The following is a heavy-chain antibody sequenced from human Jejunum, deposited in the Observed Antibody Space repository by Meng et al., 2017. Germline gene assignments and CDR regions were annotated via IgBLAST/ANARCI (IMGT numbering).Heavy chain of an antibody. J-gene: IGHJ4*02. CDR1: GGSINSGSYF. CDR3: ARGNYFSSHDY. V-gene: IGHV4-39*01. D-gene: IGHD4-11*01. Sequence: QLQLQESGPGLVKPSETLSLTCTLSGGSINSGSYFWGWVRQSPGKGLEWIGNIHYSGTPYYNPSLKSRVTISFDTSKTQFSLEVSSVTAADSAVYYCARGNYFSSHDYWGQGTLVTVSS. CDR2: IHYSGTP.